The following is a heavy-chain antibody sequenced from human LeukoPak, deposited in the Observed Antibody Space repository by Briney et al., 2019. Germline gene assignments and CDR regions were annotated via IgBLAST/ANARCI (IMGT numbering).Heavy chain of an antibody. J-gene: IGHJ6*03. CDR2: IIPIFGTA. Sequence: GASVKVSCKASGGTFSSYAISWVRQAPGQGLEWMGGIIPIFGTANYAQKFQGRVTITADESTSTAYMELSSLRSEDTAVYYCARGIGGSGRRVFMDVWGKGTTVTISS. CDR3: ARGIGGSGRRVFMDV. D-gene: IGHD3-10*01. CDR1: GGTFSSYA. V-gene: IGHV1-69*13.